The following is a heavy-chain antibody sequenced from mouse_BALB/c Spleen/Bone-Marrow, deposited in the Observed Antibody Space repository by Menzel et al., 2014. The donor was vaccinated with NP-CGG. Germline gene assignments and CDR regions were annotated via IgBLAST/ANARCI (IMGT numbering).Heavy chain of an antibody. CDR1: GYTFTSYW. CDR2: IDPSTGRT. CDR3: ARINGYDY. J-gene: IGHJ2*01. D-gene: IGHD2-2*01. V-gene: IGHV1S81*02. Sequence: VQLQQSGAELVKPGASVKLSCKASGYTFTSYWMHWVKRRPGQGLEWIGEIDPSTGRTDYNKKFKSQATLTVDKSSSTAYMHLSSLTPEDSAVYYCARINGYDYWGQGTTLTVSS.